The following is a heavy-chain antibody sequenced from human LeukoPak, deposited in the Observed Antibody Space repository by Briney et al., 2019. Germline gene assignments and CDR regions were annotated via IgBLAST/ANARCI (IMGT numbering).Heavy chain of an antibody. CDR3: ARETIAVGRGFGY. D-gene: IGHD6-19*01. J-gene: IGHJ4*02. V-gene: IGHV3-48*03. CDR2: ISSRGRAI. CDR1: GFTFSSYE. Sequence: PGGSLRLSCAGSGFTFSSYEMNWVRQAPGKGLEWVSYISSRGRAIYYTESVKGRFTISRDNAKNSLYLQMNSLRAEDTAVYYCARETIAVGRGFGYWGQGILVTVSS.